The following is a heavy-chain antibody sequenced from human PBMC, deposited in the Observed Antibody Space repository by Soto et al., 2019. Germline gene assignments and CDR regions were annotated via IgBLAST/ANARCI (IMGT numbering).Heavy chain of an antibody. V-gene: IGHV1-69*13. CDR3: AGSAAAGGRGYYYYGMDV. CDR1: GGTFSSYA. Sequence: GASVKVSCKASGGTFSSYAISWVRQAPGQGLEWMGGIIPIFGTANYAQKFQGRVTITADESTSTAYMELSSLRSEDTAVYYCAGSAAAGGRGYYYYGMDVWGQGTTVTVSS. J-gene: IGHJ6*02. CDR2: IIPIFGTA. D-gene: IGHD6-13*01.